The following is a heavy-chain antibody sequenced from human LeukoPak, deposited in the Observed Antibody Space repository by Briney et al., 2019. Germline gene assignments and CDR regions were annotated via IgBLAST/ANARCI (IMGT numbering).Heavy chain of an antibody. CDR1: GFTFSSYA. V-gene: IGHV3-30-3*01. CDR3: ARERCRSCPTPYYGMDV. CDR2: ISNDGSNK. D-gene: IGHD1-26*01. J-gene: IGHJ6*02. Sequence: QSGGSLRLSCAASGFTFSSYAMAWVRQAPGKGLEWVAVISNDGSNKYYAASVKGRFTITRDNTKNTLYLQMNSLRAEDAAVYYCARERCRSCPTPYYGMDVWGQGTTVTVSS.